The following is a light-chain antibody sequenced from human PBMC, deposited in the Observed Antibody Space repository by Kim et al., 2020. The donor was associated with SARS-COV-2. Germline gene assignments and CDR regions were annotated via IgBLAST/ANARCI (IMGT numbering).Light chain of an antibody. V-gene: IGLV3-19*01. J-gene: IGLJ2*01. CDR3: NSRDSSGNHQVV. CDR1: SLRSYY. CDR2: GKN. Sequence: LGQTVRNTCQGDSLRSYYASWYQQKPGQAPVLVIYGKNNRPSGIPDRFSGSSSGNTASLTITGAQAEDEADYYCNSRDSSGNHQVVFGGGTKLTVL.